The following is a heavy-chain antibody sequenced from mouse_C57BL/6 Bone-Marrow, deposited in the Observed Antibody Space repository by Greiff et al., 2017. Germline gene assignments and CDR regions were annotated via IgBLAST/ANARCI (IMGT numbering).Heavy chain of an antibody. V-gene: IGHV1-53*01. D-gene: IGHD2-1*01. J-gene: IGHJ1*03. CDR3: ARENDGNWDWYFDV. CDR1: GYTFTSYW. Sequence: QVQLQQPGTELVKPGASVKLSCKASGYTFTSYWMHWVKQRPGQGLEWIGNINPSNGGTNYNEKFKSKATLTVDKSSTTAYMQLSSLTSEDSAVYYCARENDGNWDWYFDVWGTGTTVTVSS. CDR2: INPSNGGT.